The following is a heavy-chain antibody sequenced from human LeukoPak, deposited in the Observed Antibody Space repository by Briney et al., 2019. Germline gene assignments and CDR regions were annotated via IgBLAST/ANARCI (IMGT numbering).Heavy chain of an antibody. CDR1: GYTFTSYY. CDR3: ARDPEGVTPLDY. Sequence: GASVKVSCKASGYTFTSYYMHWVRQAPGQGLEWMGIINPSGGSTSYAQKFQGRVTMARDTSTSTVYMELSSLRSEDTAMYYCARDPEGVTPLDYWGQGTLVTVSS. CDR2: INPSGGST. V-gene: IGHV1-46*01. J-gene: IGHJ4*02. D-gene: IGHD3-10*01.